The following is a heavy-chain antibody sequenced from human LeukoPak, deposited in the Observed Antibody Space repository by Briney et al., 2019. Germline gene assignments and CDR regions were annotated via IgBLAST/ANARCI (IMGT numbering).Heavy chain of an antibody. Sequence: PGRSLRLSCAASGFTFSIYGMHWVRQAPGKGLEWVAVISYDGSNKYYADFVKGRFTISRDNSKHTLYLQMNSLRGEDTAVYYCAKDLGVQWRLPYYSDYWGQGTLVTVSS. V-gene: IGHV3-30*18. CDR1: GFTFSIYG. D-gene: IGHD3-3*01. CDR3: AKDLGVQWRLPYYSDY. CDR2: ISYDGSNK. J-gene: IGHJ4*02.